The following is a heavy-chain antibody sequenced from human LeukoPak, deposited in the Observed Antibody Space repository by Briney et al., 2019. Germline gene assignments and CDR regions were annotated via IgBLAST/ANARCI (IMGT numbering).Heavy chain of an antibody. CDR1: GGSIDSYY. V-gene: IGHV4-59*01. CDR2: IYYTGST. D-gene: IGHD2-2*01. J-gene: IGHJ4*02. CDR3: ARVYQSAEYYFDY. Sequence: TSETLSLTCTVSGGSIDSYYWSWIRQPPGKGLEWIGYIYYTGSTEYHHSLKSRVTISLDTSKNQFSLKLTSVTAADTAVYYCARVYQSAEYYFDYWGQGNLVSVSS.